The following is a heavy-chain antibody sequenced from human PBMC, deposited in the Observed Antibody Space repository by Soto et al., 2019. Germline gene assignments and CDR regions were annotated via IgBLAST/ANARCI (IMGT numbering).Heavy chain of an antibody. CDR3: ARGLNWFYFDY. V-gene: IGHV4-59*01. J-gene: IGHJ4*02. D-gene: IGHD1-20*01. Sequence: SETLSLTCTVSGGSISSYYWSWIRQPPGKGLEWIGYIYYSGSTNYNPSLKSRVTISVDTSKNQFSLKLSSVTAADTAVYYCARGLNWFYFDYWGQGTLVTVSS. CDR1: GGSISSYY. CDR2: IYYSGST.